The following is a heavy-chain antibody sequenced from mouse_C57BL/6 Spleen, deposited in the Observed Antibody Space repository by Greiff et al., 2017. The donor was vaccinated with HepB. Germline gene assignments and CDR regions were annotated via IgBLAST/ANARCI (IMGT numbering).Heavy chain of an antibody. J-gene: IGHJ2*01. CDR3: AGDYVSSYDFDC. D-gene: IGHD1-1*01. CDR2: IDPEDGET. Sequence: EVQLQQSGAELVQPGASVKLSCTASGFNIKDYYMHWVKQRTEQGLEWIGSIDPEDGETKYATKFPGKATITANTSSNTAYLQLSSLASEDTAVYYCAGDYVSSYDFDCCCQGATSTVSS. V-gene: IGHV14-2*01. CDR1: GFNIKDYY.